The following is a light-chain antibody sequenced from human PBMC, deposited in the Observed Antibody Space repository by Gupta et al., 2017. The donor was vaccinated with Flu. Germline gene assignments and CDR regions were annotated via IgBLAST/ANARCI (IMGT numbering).Light chain of an antibody. CDR1: LSVSNN. Sequence: VMTQSPATLSLSPGERATLSCRASLSVSNNVAWYQQKPGQAPRLVMYGASTRASGIPSTFSGSKSGTEFTLTISSLQSEEFAVYYCQHYNNWPYTFGQGTKLEIK. J-gene: IGKJ2*01. V-gene: IGKV3-15*01. CDR2: GAS. CDR3: QHYNNWPYT.